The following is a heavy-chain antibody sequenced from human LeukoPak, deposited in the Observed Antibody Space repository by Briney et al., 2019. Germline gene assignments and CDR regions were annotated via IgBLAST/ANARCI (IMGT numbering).Heavy chain of an antibody. CDR3: ARVLYYDFWSGYYRFDY. V-gene: IGHV4-39*01. CDR1: GGSISSSSYY. Sequence: PSETLSLTCTVSGGSISSSSYYWGWIRQPPGKGLEWIGSIYYSGSTYYTPSLKSRVTISVDTSKNQFSLKLSSVTAADTAVYYCARVLYYDFWSGYYRFDYWGQGTLVTVSS. J-gene: IGHJ4*02. D-gene: IGHD3-3*01. CDR2: IYYSGST.